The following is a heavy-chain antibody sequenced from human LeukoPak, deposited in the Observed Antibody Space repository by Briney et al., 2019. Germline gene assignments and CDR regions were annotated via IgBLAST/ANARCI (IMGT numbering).Heavy chain of an antibody. Sequence: PSQTLSLTCTVSGGSISSGGYYWSWIRQPPGKGLEWIGYIYHSGSTNYNPSLKSRVTISVDTSKNQFSLKLSSVTAADTAVYYCARVSLVRGAPDYYFDYWGQGTLVTVSS. CDR2: IYHSGST. D-gene: IGHD3-10*01. V-gene: IGHV4-30-2*01. J-gene: IGHJ4*02. CDR3: ARVSLVRGAPDYYFDY. CDR1: GGSISSGGYY.